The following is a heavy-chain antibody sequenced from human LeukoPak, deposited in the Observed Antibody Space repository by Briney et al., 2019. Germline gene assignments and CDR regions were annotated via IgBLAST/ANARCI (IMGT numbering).Heavy chain of an antibody. CDR1: GGTFSSYA. V-gene: IGHV1-69*13. CDR3: ARGLSVYDILTGYYYYYGMDV. CDR2: IIPILGTA. Sequence: ASVKVSCTASGGTFSSYAISWVRQAPGQGLEWMGGIIPILGTANYAQKFQGRVTITADESTSTAYMELSSLRSEDTAVYYCARGLSVYDILTGYYYYYGMDVWGKGTTVTVSS. D-gene: IGHD3-9*01. J-gene: IGHJ6*04.